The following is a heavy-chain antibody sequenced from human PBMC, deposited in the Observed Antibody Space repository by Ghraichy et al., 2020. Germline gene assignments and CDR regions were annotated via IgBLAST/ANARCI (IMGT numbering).Heavy chain of an antibody. J-gene: IGHJ5*02. D-gene: IGHD4-17*01. CDR1: GGYISSNYYY. V-gene: IGHV4-39*01. CDR2: IYYSGST. CDR3: ARHGQSTLTPYNWFDP. Sequence: SETLSLTCTVSGGYISSNYYYWGWIRQPPGKGLEWIGSIYYSGSTYSNPSLKSRVTISLDTSKNQFSLMLSSVTAADTAIYYCARHGQSTLTPYNWFDPWGQGTLVTVSS.